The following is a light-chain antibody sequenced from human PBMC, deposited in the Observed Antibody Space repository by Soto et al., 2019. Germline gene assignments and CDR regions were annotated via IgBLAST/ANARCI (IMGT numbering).Light chain of an antibody. V-gene: IGKV3D-20*01. J-gene: IGKJ2*01. CDR2: DAS. CDR1: QSVSSSY. Sequence: EIVLTQSPATLSLSPGERATLSCGASQSVSSSYLAWYQQKPGLAPRLLMYDASSRATGIPDRFSGSGSGTDFTLTISRLEPEDFAVYYCQQDGSSPYTFGQGNKLEIK. CDR3: QQDGSSPYT.